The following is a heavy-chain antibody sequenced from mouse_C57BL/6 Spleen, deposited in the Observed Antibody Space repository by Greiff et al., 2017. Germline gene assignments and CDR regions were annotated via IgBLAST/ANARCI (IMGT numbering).Heavy chain of an antibody. CDR1: GYTFTSYW. J-gene: IGHJ4*01. V-gene: IGHV1-69*01. Sequence: QVQLQQSGAELVMPGASVKLSCKASGYTFTSYWLHWVKQRPGQGLEWIGEIDPSDSYTNYNQKFKGKSTLAVDKSSSTAYMQLISLTSEDSAVYYCARRAYGKDAMDYWGQGTSVTVSS. CDR3: ARRAYGKDAMDY. D-gene: IGHD2-10*02. CDR2: IDPSDSYT.